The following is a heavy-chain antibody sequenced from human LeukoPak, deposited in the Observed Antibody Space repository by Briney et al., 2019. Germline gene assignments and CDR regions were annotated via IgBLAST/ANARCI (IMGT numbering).Heavy chain of an antibody. V-gene: IGHV3-53*01. CDR3: AKHLADSSGWFAYYFDY. J-gene: IGHJ4*02. CDR1: GFTVSRNY. CDR2: IFSGGDT. D-gene: IGHD6-19*01. Sequence: GGSLRLSCAASGFTVSRNYMSWVRRAPGKGLEWVSLIFSGGDTYSADSVKGRFTISRDNSKNTLYLQMNSLRAEDTAVYYCAKHLADSSGWFAYYFDYWGQGTLVTVSS.